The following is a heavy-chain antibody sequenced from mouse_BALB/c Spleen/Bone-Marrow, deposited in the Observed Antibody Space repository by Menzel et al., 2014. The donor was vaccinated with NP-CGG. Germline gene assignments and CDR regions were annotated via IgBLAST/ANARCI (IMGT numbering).Heavy chain of an antibody. Sequence: VQLQQSGAELVKPGASVKLSCTASGFNIKDTYMHWVKQRPEQGLEWIGRIDPANGNTKYDPKFQGKATITADTSSNTAYLQLSSLTSEDTAVYFCARAYYGNYPYAMDYLRQRTSVTASS. J-gene: IGHJ4*01. CDR3: ARAYYGNYPYAMDY. V-gene: IGHV14-3*02. CDR1: GFNIKDTY. D-gene: IGHD2-10*01. CDR2: IDPANGNT.